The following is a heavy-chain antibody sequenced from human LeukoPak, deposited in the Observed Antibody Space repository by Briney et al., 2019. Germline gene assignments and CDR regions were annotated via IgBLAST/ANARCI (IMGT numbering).Heavy chain of an antibody. CDR3: ARDPSRRYTYGYGDS. CDR1: GFTFSGYW. J-gene: IGHJ4*02. V-gene: IGHV3-7*01. CDR2: INQDGSEK. Sequence: GGSLRLSCAASGFTFSGYWMNWVRQHPGKGLEWVANINQDGSEKYYVDSVKGRFTISRDNARSSLYLQMNSLRAEDTGLYYCARDPSRRYTYGYGDSWGQGTLVTLSS. D-gene: IGHD5-18*01.